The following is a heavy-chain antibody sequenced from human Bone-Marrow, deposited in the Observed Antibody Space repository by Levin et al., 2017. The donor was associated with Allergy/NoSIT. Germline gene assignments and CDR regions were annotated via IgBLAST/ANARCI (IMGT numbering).Heavy chain of an antibody. V-gene: IGHV3-23*01. CDR1: GFTFSRYG. D-gene: IGHD6-19*01. J-gene: IGHJ3*02. CDR2: LSGSGGNT. CDR3: AKDRGWYGDAFDI. Sequence: GASVKVSCAASGFTFSRYGMGWVRQAPGRGLEWVSALSGSGGNTYYADSVKGRFTISRDNSKNTLFLQMNSLRVEDTAVYYCAKDRGWYGDAFDIWGQGTMVTVSS.